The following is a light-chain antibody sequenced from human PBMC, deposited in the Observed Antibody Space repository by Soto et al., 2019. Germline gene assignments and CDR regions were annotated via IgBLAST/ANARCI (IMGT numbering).Light chain of an antibody. CDR2: DVS. J-gene: IGLJ1*01. V-gene: IGLV2-14*01. CDR3: SSYTSSSSGV. CDR1: SCNVGGYSY. Sequence: QSALTQPASVSGSPGQSVTISCSGTSCNVGGYSYVCWYQQHPSKAPNLMINDVSNRSSGVSNLFSGSKSGNTASLTISGLQAEDEADYYCSSYTSSSSGVFGTGTKLTVL.